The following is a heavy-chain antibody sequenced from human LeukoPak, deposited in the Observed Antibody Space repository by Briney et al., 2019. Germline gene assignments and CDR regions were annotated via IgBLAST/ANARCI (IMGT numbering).Heavy chain of an antibody. V-gene: IGHV3-30-3*01. D-gene: IGHD3-22*01. J-gene: IGHJ6*02. CDR2: ISYDGSNK. Sequence: PGRSLRLSCAASRFTFSNYAMHWVRQAPGKGLEGVAVISYDGSNKYYADSVKGRFTISRDNSRNTVYMEMNSLRAEDTAVYYCARSYTNYYDSSGYYYNYGMDVWGQGTTDTVSS. CDR3: ARSYTNYYDSSGYYYNYGMDV. CDR1: RFTFSNYA.